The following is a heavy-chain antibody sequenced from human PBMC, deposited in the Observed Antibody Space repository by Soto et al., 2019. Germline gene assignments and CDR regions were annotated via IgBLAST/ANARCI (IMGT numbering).Heavy chain of an antibody. CDR3: ARDKRQLLWFGEPKDEYYYYGMDV. Sequence: QVQLQESGPGLVKPSQTLSLTCTVSGGSISSGGYYWSWIRQHPGKGLEWIGYIYYSGSTYYNPSLKSRVTISVDTSKNHYSLKLSSVTAADTAVYYCARDKRQLLWFGEPKDEYYYYGMDVWGQGTTVTVSS. D-gene: IGHD3-10*01. V-gene: IGHV4-31*03. CDR2: IYYSGST. CDR1: GGSISSGGYY. J-gene: IGHJ6*02.